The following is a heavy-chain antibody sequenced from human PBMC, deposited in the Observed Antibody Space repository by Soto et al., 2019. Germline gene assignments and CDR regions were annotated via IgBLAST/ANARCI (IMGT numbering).Heavy chain of an antibody. CDR2: FDPEDGET. D-gene: IGHD1-20*01. Sequence: ASVKVSCKVSGYTHTELSMHWVRQAPGKGLEWMGGFDPEDGETIYAQKFQGRVTMTEDTSTDTAYMELSSLRSEDTAVYYCATERYKTGGNWFDPWGQGTLVTVSS. CDR3: ATERYKTGGNWFDP. J-gene: IGHJ5*02. V-gene: IGHV1-24*01. CDR1: GYTHTELS.